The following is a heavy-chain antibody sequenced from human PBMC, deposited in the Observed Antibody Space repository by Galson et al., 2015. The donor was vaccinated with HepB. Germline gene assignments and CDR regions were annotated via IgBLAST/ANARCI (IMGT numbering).Heavy chain of an antibody. CDR3: ARAIEGGVSNKLGAVGGY. J-gene: IGHJ4*02. V-gene: IGHV5-51*01. Sequence: QSGAEVKKPGESLKISCKGSGYSFTSYWIGWVRQMPGKGLEWVGIIYPGDSDTRYSPSFQGQVTISADKSANTAYLQWSSLKASDTAIYYCARAIEGGVSNKLGAVGGYWGQGTLVIVSS. D-gene: IGHD3-16*01. CDR1: GYSFTSYW. CDR2: IYPGDSDT.